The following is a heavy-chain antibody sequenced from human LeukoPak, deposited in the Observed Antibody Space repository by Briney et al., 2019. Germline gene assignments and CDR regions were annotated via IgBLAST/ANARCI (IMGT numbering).Heavy chain of an antibody. V-gene: IGHV4-39*01. D-gene: IGHD3-22*01. Sequence: PSETLSLTCIVSGDSISSSAYYWGWIRQPPGEGLEWIGSIYSTGSTFYNPSLKSRVTLSVDTSKNQFYLRLTSVTAADTAVYYCARLGGYYYEYSPYTPWRSWGKGTLVTVSS. CDR2: IYSTGST. CDR3: ARLGGYYYEYSPYTPWRS. CDR1: GDSISSSAYY. J-gene: IGHJ5*02.